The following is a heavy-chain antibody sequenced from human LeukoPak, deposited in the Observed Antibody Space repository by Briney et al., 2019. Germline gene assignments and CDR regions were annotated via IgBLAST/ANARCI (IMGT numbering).Heavy chain of an antibody. V-gene: IGHV3-30*04. J-gene: IGHJ4*02. D-gene: IGHD2-2*01. Sequence: PGRSLRLSCAASGFTFSTFSMHWARQAPGKGLEWVAVILYDGSTQYYADSVRGRFTASRDNSKDTLYLQMNSLRVEDTAVYYCARVDCRSTSCSPFDYWGQGTLVTVSS. CDR3: ARVDCRSTSCSPFDY. CDR1: GFTFSTFS. CDR2: ILYDGSTQ.